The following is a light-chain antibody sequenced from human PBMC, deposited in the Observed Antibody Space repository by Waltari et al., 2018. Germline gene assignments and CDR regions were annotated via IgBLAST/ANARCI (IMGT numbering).Light chain of an antibody. J-gene: IGKJ1*01. CDR2: WAS. CDR1: QSVLYHSNNKNY. CDR3: QQYYSIPPWT. Sequence: DIVMTQSPDSLALSLGERATINCKSSQSVLYHSNNKNYLAWYQQKPGQPPKLLIYWASTRESGVPDRFSGSGSGTDFILTISSLQAEDVAVYYCQQYYSIPPWTFGQGTKVEIK. V-gene: IGKV4-1*01.